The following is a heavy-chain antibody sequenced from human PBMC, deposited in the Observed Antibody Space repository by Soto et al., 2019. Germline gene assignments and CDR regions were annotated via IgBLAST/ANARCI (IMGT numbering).Heavy chain of an antibody. CDR3: TRDGTATAGYYFDY. CDR1: GYXFTSYY. CDR2: INPSGGST. Sequence: XEVXKPGASVKVSCKASGYXFTSYYMHWVXQAPGQGXEWMGIINPSGGSTSYAQKFQGRVTMTRDTSTSTVYMELSSLRSEDTAMYYCTRDGTATAGYYFDYWGQGTLVTVSS. V-gene: IGHV1-46*03. D-gene: IGHD6-13*01. J-gene: IGHJ4*02.